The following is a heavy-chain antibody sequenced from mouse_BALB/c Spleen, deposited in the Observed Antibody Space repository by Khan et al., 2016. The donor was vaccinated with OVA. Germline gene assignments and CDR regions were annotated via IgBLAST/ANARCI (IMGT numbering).Heavy chain of an antibody. CDR1: GYTFTNYG. J-gene: IGHJ4*01. D-gene: IGHD3-3*01. CDR3: ARRDRGAMDY. CDR2: IYTYTGEP. Sequence: QIQLVQSGPDLKKPGETVKISCKASGYTFTNYGINWVKQAPGKGLKWMGWIYTYTGEPTYADDFKGRFAFSLETSASTAYLQINNLKNEDTATDFGARRDRGAMDYWGQGTSVTVSS. V-gene: IGHV9-3-1*01.